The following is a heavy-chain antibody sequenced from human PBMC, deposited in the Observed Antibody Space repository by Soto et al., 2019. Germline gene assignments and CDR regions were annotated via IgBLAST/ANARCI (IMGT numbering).Heavy chain of an antibody. CDR3: TRAAWFPYLSFY. CDR1: GFTFSRFE. V-gene: IGHV3-48*03. Sequence: PGGSLRLSCAASGFTFSRFELHWVRQAPGKGLEWISYISSSGSTAYYASSVEGRFTISRDNANNSVYLQMDSLRAEDAALYYCTRAAWFPYLSFYWGQGALVTVSS. CDR2: ISSSGSTA. J-gene: IGHJ4*02. D-gene: IGHD3-10*01.